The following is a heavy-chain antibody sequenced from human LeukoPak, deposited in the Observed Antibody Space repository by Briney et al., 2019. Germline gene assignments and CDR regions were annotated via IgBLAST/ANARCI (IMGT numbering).Heavy chain of an antibody. CDR2: INHSGST. D-gene: IGHD3-9*01. V-gene: IGHV4-34*01. J-gene: IGHJ4*02. CDR1: GGSFSGYY. CDR3: ARVQYYDILTGYFDY. Sequence: PSETLSLTCAVYGGSFSGYYWSWIRQPPGKGLEWIGEINHSGSTNYNPSLKSRVTISVDTSKNQSSLKLSSVTAADTAVYYCARVQYYDILTGYFDYWGQGTLVTVSS.